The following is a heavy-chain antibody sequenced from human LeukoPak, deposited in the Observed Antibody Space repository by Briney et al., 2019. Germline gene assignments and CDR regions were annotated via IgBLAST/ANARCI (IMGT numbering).Heavy chain of an antibody. D-gene: IGHD5-12*01. V-gene: IGHV4-59*01. CDR3: ARDRGDGYDYFWDY. J-gene: IGHJ4*02. CDR2: IYYSGST. CDR1: GGSISSYY. Sequence: PSETLSLTCTVSGGSISSYYWSWIRQPPGKGLEWIGHIYYSGSTNYNPSLKSRVTISVDTSKNQFSLKLSSVTAADTAVYYCARDRGDGYDYFWDYWGQGTLVTVSS.